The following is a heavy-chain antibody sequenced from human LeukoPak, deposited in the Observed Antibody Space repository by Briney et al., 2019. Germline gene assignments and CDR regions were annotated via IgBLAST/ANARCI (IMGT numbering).Heavy chain of an antibody. V-gene: IGHV3-30*18. CDR3: AKEVGAFDSDPDWFDP. D-gene: IGHD3-22*01. CDR1: GFTFSSYG. J-gene: IGHJ5*02. CDR2: ISYDGSNK. Sequence: GGSLRLSCAASGFTFSSYGMHWVRQAPGKGLEWVAVISYDGSNKYYADSVKGRFTISRDNSKNTLYLQMNSLRAEDTAVYYCAKEVGAFDSDPDWFDPWGQGTLVTVSS.